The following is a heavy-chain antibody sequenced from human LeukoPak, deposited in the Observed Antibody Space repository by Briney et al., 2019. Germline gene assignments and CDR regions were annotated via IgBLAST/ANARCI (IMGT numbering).Heavy chain of an antibody. J-gene: IGHJ6*02. D-gene: IGHD3-10*01. Sequence: SETLSLTCTVSGGSISSGSSYWGRGSYYWGWIRQPPGKGLEWIGSIDYSGGTYYNPSLKSRLTMSVDTSKNHFSLKLSSVTAADTAVYYCARIYKVFYYYYGMDVWGQGATVTVSS. CDR2: IDYSGGT. V-gene: IGHV4-39*07. CDR1: GGSISSGSSYWGRGSYY. CDR3: ARIYKVFYYYYGMDV.